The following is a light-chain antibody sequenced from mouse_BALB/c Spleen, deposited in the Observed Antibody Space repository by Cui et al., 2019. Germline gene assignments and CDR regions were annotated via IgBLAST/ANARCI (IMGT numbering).Light chain of an antibody. CDR1: QDVGTA. CDR3: QKYSSYRT. J-gene: IGKJ1*01. Sequence: DIVMTQSHKFMSTSVGDRVSITCKASQDVGTAVAWYQQKPGQSPKLLIYWASTRHTGVPDRFTGSGSGTDFTLTISNVQSEDLADYFCQKYSSYRTFGGGTKLEIK. V-gene: IGKV6-23*01. CDR2: WAS.